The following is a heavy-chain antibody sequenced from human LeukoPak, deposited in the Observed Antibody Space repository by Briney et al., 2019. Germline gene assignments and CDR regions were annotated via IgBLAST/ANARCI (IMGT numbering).Heavy chain of an antibody. D-gene: IGHD6-19*01. CDR3: ARVTGHSSGWESGYLYYFDY. CDR2: IYPGGSDT. CDR1: GYSFTSYW. Sequence: GGSLTLSCTGSGYSFTSYWIGWVRQVPGKGLEWMGFIYPGGSDTKYRPSFQGRVTISTDNSISTAYLQWNSLTASDTAMYYCARVTGHSSGWESGYLYYFDYWGQGTLVTVSS. V-gene: IGHV5-51*01. J-gene: IGHJ4*02.